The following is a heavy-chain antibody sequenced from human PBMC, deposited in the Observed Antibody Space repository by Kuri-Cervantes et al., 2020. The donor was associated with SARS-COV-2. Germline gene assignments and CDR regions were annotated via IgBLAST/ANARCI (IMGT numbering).Heavy chain of an antibody. CDR1: GYTFVSYG. Sequence: ASVKVSCKASGYTFVSYGFSWVRQAPGQGLEWMGWISPYHGNTKYTQKFQGRVTMTTDTSTSTAYMELRSLRSDDTAVYYCARELGNTAVTGHLYYYYGVDVCGQGTTVTVSS. CDR3: ARELGNTAVTGHLYYYYGVDV. CDR2: ISPYHGNT. D-gene: IGHD6-19*01. J-gene: IGHJ6*02. V-gene: IGHV1-18*01.